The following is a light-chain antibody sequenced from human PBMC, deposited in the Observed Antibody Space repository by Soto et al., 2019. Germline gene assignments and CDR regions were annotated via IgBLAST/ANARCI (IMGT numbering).Light chain of an antibody. V-gene: IGKV3-15*01. CDR2: GAS. CDR3: QQYNNWWT. Sequence: EIVITQSPATLSVSPGERATLSCRASQRVSSNLAWYQQNPGQAPRLLIYGASTRATGIPARFSGSGSGTEFTLTISXLQSEDFAVYYCQQYNNWWTFGQGTKVDIK. J-gene: IGKJ1*01. CDR1: QRVSSN.